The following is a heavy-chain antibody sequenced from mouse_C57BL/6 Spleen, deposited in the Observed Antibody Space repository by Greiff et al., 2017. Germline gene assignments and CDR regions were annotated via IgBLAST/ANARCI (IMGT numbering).Heavy chain of an antibody. J-gene: IGHJ3*01. CDR1: GYTFTDYE. CDR3: TRWGKKNWDEY. D-gene: IGHD4-1*01. CDR2: IDPATGGT. Sequence: QVQLQQSGAELVRPGASVTLSCKASGYTFTDYEMHWVKQTPVHGLEWIGAIDPATGGTAYNQKFKGQAILPADKSSSTAYMELRSLTSEDSAVYYCTRWGKKNWDEYWGQGTLVTVSA. V-gene: IGHV1-15*01.